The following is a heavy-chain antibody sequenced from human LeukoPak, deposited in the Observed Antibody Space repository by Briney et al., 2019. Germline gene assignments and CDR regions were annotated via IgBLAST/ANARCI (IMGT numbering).Heavy chain of an antibody. CDR2: LYPGVST. CDR3: ARLKFYDSTGYSPGHYMDV. V-gene: IGHV4-4*07. J-gene: IGHJ6*03. CDR1: GGPIYRYY. D-gene: IGHD3-22*01. Sequence: SETLSLTCTVSGGPIYRYYWSWIRQTAGKGLEWIGRLYPGVSTDYNPSLKSRVTMSVDTAKNQFALKLSAVTAADTAVYYCARLKFYDSTGYSPGHYMDVWGQGTTVTVSS.